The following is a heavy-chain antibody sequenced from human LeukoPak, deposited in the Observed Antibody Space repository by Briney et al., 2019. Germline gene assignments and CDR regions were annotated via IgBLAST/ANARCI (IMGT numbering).Heavy chain of an antibody. CDR1: GFTFSDYA. J-gene: IGHJ4*02. CDR3: ARSSPGRTNWNYYDY. CDR2: IGPIGVYT. V-gene: IGHV3-64*01. D-gene: IGHD1-1*01. Sequence: PGGSLRLSCAASGFTFSDYAMHWVCQAPGKGLEFVSVIGPIGVYTYYANSVKGRFTISRDNSKSTVSLQMGSLRDEDMAVYYCARSSPGRTNWNYYDYWGRGTLVTVSS.